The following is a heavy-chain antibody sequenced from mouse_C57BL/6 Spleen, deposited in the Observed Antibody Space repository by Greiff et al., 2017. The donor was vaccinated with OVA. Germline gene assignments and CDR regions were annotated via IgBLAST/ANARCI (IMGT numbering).Heavy chain of an antibody. Sequence: VKLQQPGAELVKPGASVKMSCKASGYTFTSYWITWVKQRPGPVLEWIGDIYPGSGSTNYNEKFKSKATLTVDTSSSTAYMQLSSLTSEDSAVYYCARRVGDGSTPFDYWGQGTTLTVSS. D-gene: IGHD1-1*01. CDR3: ARRVGDGSTPFDY. CDR1: GYTFTSYW. V-gene: IGHV1-55*01. CDR2: IYPGSGST. J-gene: IGHJ2*01.